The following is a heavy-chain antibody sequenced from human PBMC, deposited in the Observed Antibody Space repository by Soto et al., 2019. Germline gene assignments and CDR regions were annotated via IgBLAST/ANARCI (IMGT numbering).Heavy chain of an antibody. Sequence: QVQLQQWGAGLLKPSETLSLTCAVYGGSFSGYYWSWIRQPPGKGLEWIGEINHSGSTNYNPSLKSRVTISVVRSKNQFSLKLSYLTAAYTAVYYCASVIVVVPAADYYFDYWGQGTLVIVSS. J-gene: IGHJ4*02. CDR3: ASVIVVVPAADYYFDY. V-gene: IGHV4-34*01. CDR1: GGSFSGYY. CDR2: INHSGST. D-gene: IGHD2-2*01.